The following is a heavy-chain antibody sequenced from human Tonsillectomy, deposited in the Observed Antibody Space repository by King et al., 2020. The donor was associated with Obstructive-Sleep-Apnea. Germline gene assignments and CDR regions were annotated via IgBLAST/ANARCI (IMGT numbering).Heavy chain of an antibody. V-gene: IGHV4-38-2*02. Sequence: VQLQESGPGLVKPSETLSLTCTVSGDSISTSYYWTWIRQPPGKGLEWIGSIYYSGSTHYNPSLKSRVTISVDTSKNQFSLNLSSVTAADTAVYYCARGPSLGEENDYWGQGTLVTVSS. J-gene: IGHJ4*02. D-gene: IGHD2-21*01. CDR1: GDSISTSYY. CDR3: ARGPSLGEENDY. CDR2: IYYSGST.